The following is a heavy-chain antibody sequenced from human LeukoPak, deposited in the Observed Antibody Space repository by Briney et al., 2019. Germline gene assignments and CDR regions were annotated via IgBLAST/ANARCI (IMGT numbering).Heavy chain of an antibody. V-gene: IGHV3-15*01. CDR3: TTEETGYIWGSYRLRTDY. D-gene: IGHD3-16*02. CDR2: IKSKTDGGTT. J-gene: IGHJ4*02. Sequence: GGSLRLSCAASGFTFSNAWMSWVRQAPGKGLEWVGRIKSKTDGGTTDYAAPVKGRFTISRDDSKNTLYLQMNSLKTEDTAVYYCTTEETGYIWGSYRLRTDYWGQGTLVTVPS. CDR1: GFTFSNAW.